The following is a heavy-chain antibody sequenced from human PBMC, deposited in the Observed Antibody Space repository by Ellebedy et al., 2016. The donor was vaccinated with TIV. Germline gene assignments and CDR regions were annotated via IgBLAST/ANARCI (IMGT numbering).Heavy chain of an antibody. J-gene: IGHJ4*02. CDR3: AKDPDGGNYYDDGLDF. CDR1: GFTFSTYA. CDR2: ISGSGVAA. V-gene: IGHV3-23*01. D-gene: IGHD3-22*01. Sequence: GESLKISCAASGFTFSTYAMSWVRQAPGKGLEWVSGISGSGVAADYADSVKGRFTISRDNSKDTLSLQMSSLRAEDTAVYYCAKDPDGGNYYDDGLDFWGQGTLVTVSS.